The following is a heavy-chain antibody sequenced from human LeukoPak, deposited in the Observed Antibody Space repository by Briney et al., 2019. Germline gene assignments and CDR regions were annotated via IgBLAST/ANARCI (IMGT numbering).Heavy chain of an antibody. V-gene: IGHV1-58*02. Sequence: SVKVSCKASGFTFTSSAMQWVRQARGQRLERIGWIVVGSGNTNYAQKFQERVTITRDMSTSTDYMELSSLRFEDTAVYDCAAEWQRITISGVPTNDAFDIWGQGTMVTVSS. J-gene: IGHJ3*02. CDR1: GFTFTSSA. D-gene: IGHD3-9*01. CDR2: IVVGSGNT. CDR3: AAEWQRITISGVPTNDAFDI.